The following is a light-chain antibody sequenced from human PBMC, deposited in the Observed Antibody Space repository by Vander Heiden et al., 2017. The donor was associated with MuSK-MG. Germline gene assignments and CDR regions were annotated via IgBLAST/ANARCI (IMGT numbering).Light chain of an antibody. Sequence: IQITHSPSCLSPPVGASISIPCLASQDISNYLNWYQQKPGKAPQLLIYDASNLETGVPSRFSGSGSGTDFTFTISSLQPEDVATYYCLQDVNLPHTFGHGTKLDIK. J-gene: IGKJ3*01. CDR1: QDISNY. CDR2: DAS. CDR3: LQDVNLPHT. V-gene: IGKV1-33*01.